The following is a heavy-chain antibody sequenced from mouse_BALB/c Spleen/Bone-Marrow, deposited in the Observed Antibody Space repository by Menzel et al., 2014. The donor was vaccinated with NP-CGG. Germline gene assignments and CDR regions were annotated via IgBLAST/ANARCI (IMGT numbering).Heavy chain of an antibody. CDR2: ISYSGST. CDR1: GDSITSGY. V-gene: IGHV3-8*02. J-gene: IGHJ1*01. Sequence: EVKLMESGPSLVKPSQTLSLPCSVTGDSITSGYWNWIRKFPGNKLEYMGYISYSGSTYYNPSLKSRISITRDTSKNQYYLQLNSVTTEDTATYYCARIYYDSHWYFDVWGAGTTVTVSS. D-gene: IGHD2-4*01. CDR3: ARIYYDSHWYFDV.